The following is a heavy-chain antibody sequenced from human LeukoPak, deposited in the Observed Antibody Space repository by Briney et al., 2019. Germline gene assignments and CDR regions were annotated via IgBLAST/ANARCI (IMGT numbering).Heavy chain of an antibody. V-gene: IGHV1-18*01. CDR1: GYTFTSYG. CDR2: ISAYNGNT. CDR3: ARDTVTTLGYYYYYGMDV. Sequence: ASVKVSCKASGYTFTSYGISWVRQAPGQGLEWMGWISAYNGNTNYAQKLQGRVTMTTDTSTSTAYMELRGLRSDDTAVYYCARDTVTTLGYYYYYGMDVWGQGTTVTVSS. D-gene: IGHD4-11*01. J-gene: IGHJ6*02.